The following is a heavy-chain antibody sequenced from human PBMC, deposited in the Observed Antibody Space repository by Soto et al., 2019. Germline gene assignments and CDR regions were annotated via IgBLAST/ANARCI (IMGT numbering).Heavy chain of an antibody. J-gene: IGHJ3*02. Sequence: GGSLRLSCAASGFTFSSSSMNWVRQAPGKGLEWVSSISSSSSYIYYADSVKGRFTISRDNAKNSLYLQMNSLRAEDTAVYYCASSRGGSYLVGAFDIWGQGTMVTVS. CDR3: ASSRGGSYLVGAFDI. V-gene: IGHV3-21*01. CDR1: GFTFSSSS. D-gene: IGHD1-26*01. CDR2: ISSSSSYI.